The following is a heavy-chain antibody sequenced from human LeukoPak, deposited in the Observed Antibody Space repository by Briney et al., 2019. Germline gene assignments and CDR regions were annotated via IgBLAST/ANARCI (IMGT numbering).Heavy chain of an antibody. J-gene: IGHJ5*02. CDR2: IIPIFGTA. D-gene: IGHD5-24*01. V-gene: IGHV1-69*01. Sequence: SVKVSCKASEGTFSNYAITWVRQAPGQGLEWMGGIIPIFGTANYAQKFQGRVTITADESTTTVYMEMSRLRSEDTAVYYCARGPQGGYNYNWFDPWGQGTLVTVSS. CDR3: ARGPQGGYNYNWFDP. CDR1: EGTFSNYA.